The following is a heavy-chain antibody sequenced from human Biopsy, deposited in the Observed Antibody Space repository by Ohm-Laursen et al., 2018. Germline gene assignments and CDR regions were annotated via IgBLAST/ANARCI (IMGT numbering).Heavy chain of an antibody. CDR1: GFTFRTYG. J-gene: IGHJ6*02. D-gene: IGHD5/OR15-5a*01. Sequence: SLRLSRTAPGFTFRTYGMHWVCLAPGKGLEWVAVISYDQITKHYADSVRGRFTISRDNSKNTLYLQVNSLRAEDTAVYYCAKDLSVYYYYGIDVWGQGTTVTVSS. CDR3: AKDLSVYYYYGIDV. V-gene: IGHV3-30*18. CDR2: ISYDQITK.